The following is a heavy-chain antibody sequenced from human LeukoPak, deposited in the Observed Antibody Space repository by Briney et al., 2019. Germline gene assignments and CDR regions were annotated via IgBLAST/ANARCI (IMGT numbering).Heavy chain of an antibody. CDR3: ARATVTRWLDP. CDR2: IWYDGTNK. J-gene: IGHJ5*02. Sequence: AGGSLRLSCAASGFAFSSFGMHWVRQAPGKGLEWVAVIWYDGTNKYYADSVKGRFTISRDNSKNTLYLQMNSLRAEDTAVYYCARATVTRWLDPWGQGTLVTVSS. D-gene: IGHD4-17*01. CDR1: GFAFSSFG. V-gene: IGHV3-33*01.